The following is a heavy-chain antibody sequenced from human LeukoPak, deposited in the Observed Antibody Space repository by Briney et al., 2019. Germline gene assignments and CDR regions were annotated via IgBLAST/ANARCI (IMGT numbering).Heavy chain of an antibody. CDR1: GFTFSSYG. J-gene: IGHJ5*02. Sequence: PGGSLRLSCAASGFTFSSYGMHWVRQAPGKGLEWVAVISYDGSNKYYADSVKGRFTISRDNSKNTLYLQMNSLRAEDTAVYYCARDQDYDFWSALDPWGQGTLVTVSS. CDR2: ISYDGSNK. CDR3: ARDQDYDFWSALDP. V-gene: IGHV3-30*19. D-gene: IGHD3-3*01.